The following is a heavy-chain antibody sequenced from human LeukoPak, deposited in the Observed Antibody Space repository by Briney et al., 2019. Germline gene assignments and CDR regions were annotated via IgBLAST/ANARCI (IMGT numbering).Heavy chain of an antibody. CDR3: ARHGHEVRCTGLGYFDY. V-gene: IGHV4-39*01. D-gene: IGHD2-8*02. CDR1: GGSICISSYY. J-gene: IGHJ4*02. CDR2: IYYSGST. Sequence: TSETLSVTCTVSGGSICISSYYRGWIRQPPGKGLEWIGSIYYSGSTYYNPSLKSRVTISEDTSKNQFSLKLSSVTAADTAVYYCARHGHEVRCTGLGYFDYWGQGTLVTVSS.